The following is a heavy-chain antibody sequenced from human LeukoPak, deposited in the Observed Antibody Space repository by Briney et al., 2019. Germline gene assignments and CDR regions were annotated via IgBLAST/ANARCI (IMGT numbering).Heavy chain of an antibody. V-gene: IGHV3-74*01. J-gene: IGHJ6*02. CDR3: ARNPGYYGMDV. CDR2: IKTDGTYT. CDR1: GFTFSRYW. Sequence: GGSLRLSCAASGFTFSRYWMHWVRQAPGEGLVWVSRIKTDGTYTSNADSVKGRFTISRDNAKSTLYLQMNSLRVEDTAVYYCARNPGYYGMDVWGQGTTVTVSS.